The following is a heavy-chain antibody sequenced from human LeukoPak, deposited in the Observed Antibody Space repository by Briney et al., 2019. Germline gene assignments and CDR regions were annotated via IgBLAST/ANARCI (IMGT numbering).Heavy chain of an antibody. V-gene: IGHV4-4*02. CDR1: GGSISSSNW. CDR3: ASLGPSTVTTDYFDY. J-gene: IGHJ4*02. CDR2: IYHSGST. Sequence: PSETLSLTCAVSGGSISSSNWWSWVRQPPGKGLEWIGEIYHSGSTNYNPSLKSRVTISVDKSKNQFSLKPSSVTAADTAVYYCASLGPSTVTTDYFDYWGQGTLVTVSS. D-gene: IGHD4-17*01.